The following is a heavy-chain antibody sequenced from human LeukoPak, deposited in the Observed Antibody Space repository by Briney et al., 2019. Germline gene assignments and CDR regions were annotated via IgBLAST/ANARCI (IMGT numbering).Heavy chain of an antibody. V-gene: IGHV3-48*01. D-gene: IGHD5-12*01. Sequence: GGSLRLSCAASGFTFSSYNMNWVRQAPGKGLEWVSYIGTSNTKYYADSVKGRFTISRDNAKNSVYLQMSSLRSEDAAVYYCARDGWYSGYDFDPWRQGTLVTVSS. J-gene: IGHJ5*02. CDR3: ARDGWYSGYDFDP. CDR1: GFTFSSYN. CDR2: IGTSNTK.